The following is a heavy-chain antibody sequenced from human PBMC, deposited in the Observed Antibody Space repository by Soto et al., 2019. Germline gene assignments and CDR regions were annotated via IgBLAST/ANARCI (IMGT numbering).Heavy chain of an antibody. D-gene: IGHD3-22*01. CDR2: IYPGDSDT. V-gene: IGHV5-51*01. J-gene: IGHJ4*02. CDR3: ARSYYYDSSGYYPGDY. Sequence: ASLKISCKGYGYSFTSYWIGWVRQMPGKGLEWMGIIYPGDSDTRYSPSFQGQVTISADKSISTAYLQWSSLKASDTAMYYCARSYYYDSSGYYPGDYWGQGTLVTVSS. CDR1: GYSFTSYW.